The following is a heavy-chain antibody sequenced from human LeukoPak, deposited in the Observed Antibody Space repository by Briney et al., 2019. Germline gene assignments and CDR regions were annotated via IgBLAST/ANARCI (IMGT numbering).Heavy chain of an antibody. V-gene: IGHV3-33*01. CDR1: GFSFSSHG. CDR2: IWYDGTNK. CDR3: ASDKNDAFDI. Sequence: GRSRRLSCAASGFSFSSHGIHWVRQAPGKGLEWVAVIWYDGTNKYYADSVKGRLTISRDNSKKTVYLQMNSLRAEDTAVYYGASDKNDAFDIWGQGTMVTVSS. J-gene: IGHJ3*02.